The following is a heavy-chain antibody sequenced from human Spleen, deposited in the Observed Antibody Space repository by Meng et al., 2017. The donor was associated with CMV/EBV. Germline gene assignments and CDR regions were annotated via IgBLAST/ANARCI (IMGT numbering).Heavy chain of an antibody. CDR1: GFTFDDYA. V-gene: IGHV3-9*01. D-gene: IGHD5-18*01. CDR3: ARGAGVDTALACDF. CDR2: ISWNSGSI. Sequence: GGSLRLSFAASGFTFDDYAMHWVRQAPGKGLEWVSGISWNSGSIGYADSVKGRFTISRDNAKNSLYLQMNSLRPVDTAVYYCARGAGVDTALACDFWGQGTLVTVSS. J-gene: IGHJ4*02.